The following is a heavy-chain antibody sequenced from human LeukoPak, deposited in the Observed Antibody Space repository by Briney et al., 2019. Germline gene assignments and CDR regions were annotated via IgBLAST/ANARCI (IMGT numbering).Heavy chain of an antibody. Sequence: GGSLRLSCAASGFTFSSYAMSWVRQAPGKGLEWVSAISGSGGSTYYADSVKGRFTISRDNSKNTLYLQMNSLRAEDTAVYYCANALTRALYSAYDLVPNLGNWGQGTLVTVSS. CDR1: GFTFSSYA. CDR3: ANALTRALYSAYDLVPNLGN. D-gene: IGHD5-12*01. V-gene: IGHV3-23*01. CDR2: ISGSGGST. J-gene: IGHJ4*02.